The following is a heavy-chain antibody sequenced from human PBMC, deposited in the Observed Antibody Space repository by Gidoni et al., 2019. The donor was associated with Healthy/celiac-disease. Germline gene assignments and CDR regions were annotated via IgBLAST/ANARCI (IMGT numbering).Heavy chain of an antibody. J-gene: IGHJ4*02. CDR1: GGTFSSYA. V-gene: IGHV1-69*04. Sequence: QVQLVQSGAEVKQPGSSVNVSCKASGGTFSSYASSWVRQGHGQGLEVMGRIIPILGIANYAQKFQGTVTITADKSTSTAYMELSSLRSEYTAVYYCARDLPSSITMVRGPYYFDYWGQGTLVTVSS. CDR3: ARDLPSSITMVRGPYYFDY. D-gene: IGHD3-10*01. CDR2: IIPILGIA.